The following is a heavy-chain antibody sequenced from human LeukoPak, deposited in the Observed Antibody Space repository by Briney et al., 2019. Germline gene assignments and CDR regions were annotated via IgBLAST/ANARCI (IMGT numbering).Heavy chain of an antibody. Sequence: SETLSLTCTVSGGSISSYYWSWIRQPPGKGLEWIGYIYYSGSTNYNPSLKSRVTISVDTSKNQFSLKLSSVTAADTAVYYCARHGSYYDSSGYLRVMDYWGQGTLVTVSS. CDR2: IYYSGST. CDR1: GGSISSYY. D-gene: IGHD3-22*01. J-gene: IGHJ4*02. CDR3: ARHGSYYDSSGYLRVMDY. V-gene: IGHV4-59*08.